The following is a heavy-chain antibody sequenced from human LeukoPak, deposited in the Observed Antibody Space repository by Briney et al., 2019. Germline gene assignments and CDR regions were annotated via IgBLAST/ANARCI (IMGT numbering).Heavy chain of an antibody. D-gene: IGHD2-21*02. CDR3: ARAGRRVVTATTYWYFDL. CDR1: GYTFTSYG. Sequence: ASVKVSCKASGYTFTSYGISWVRQAPGQGLEWMGWISAYNGNTNYAQKLQGRVTITTDESTSTAYMELSSLRSEDTAVYYCARAGRRVVTATTYWYFDLWGRGTLVTVSS. CDR2: ISAYNGNT. J-gene: IGHJ2*01. V-gene: IGHV1-18*01.